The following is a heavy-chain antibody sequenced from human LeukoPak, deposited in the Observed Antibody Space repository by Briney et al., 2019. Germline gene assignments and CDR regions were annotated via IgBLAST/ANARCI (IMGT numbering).Heavy chain of an antibody. CDR2: IYRGDSDT. J-gene: IGHJ2*01. V-gene: IGHV5-51*01. CDR3: ARPNGGQLWFWYFEL. Sequence: GESLQISCKGSGYSFNTYWIGWVRQMPGKGLEWMGMIYRGDSDTRYSPAFQGQVTISVDKSITTTYLQWSSLKASDTAMYYCARPNGGQLWFWYFELWGRGTQVTVSS. CDR1: GYSFNTYW. D-gene: IGHD5-18*01.